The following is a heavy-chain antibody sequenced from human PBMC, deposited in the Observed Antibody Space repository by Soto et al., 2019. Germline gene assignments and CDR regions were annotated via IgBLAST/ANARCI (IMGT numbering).Heavy chain of an antibody. Sequence: ASVKVSCKASGYTFSNYGISWVRQAPGQGLEWMGWFSSYNGDARYAQNLQGRVTMTTDTSTSTAYMELWSLRSDDTAVYYCAREDSGGLDYWGQGTLGTVSS. CDR3: AREDSGGLDY. D-gene: IGHD1-26*01. CDR2: FSSYNGDA. J-gene: IGHJ4*02. V-gene: IGHV1-18*01. CDR1: GYTFSNYG.